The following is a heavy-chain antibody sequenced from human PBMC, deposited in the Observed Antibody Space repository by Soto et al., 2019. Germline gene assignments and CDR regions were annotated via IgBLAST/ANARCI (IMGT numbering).Heavy chain of an antibody. CDR2: ISTSGTYK. CDR3: ARGSEWELLGSGDY. D-gene: IGHD1-26*01. V-gene: IGHV3-21*01. Sequence: EVQLVESGGGLVKPGGSLRLSCEASGFTFSRYSMNWVRQAPGKGLEWVSCISTSGTYKYYADSVKGRFSISRDNAKNSLSLQMNSLTAEDTAVYYCARGSEWELLGSGDYWGQGTLVTVAS. J-gene: IGHJ4*02. CDR1: GFTFSRYS.